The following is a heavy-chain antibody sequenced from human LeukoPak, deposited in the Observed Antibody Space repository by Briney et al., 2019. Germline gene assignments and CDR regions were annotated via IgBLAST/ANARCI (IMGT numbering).Heavy chain of an antibody. CDR1: GFTFSNYA. Sequence: GGSLRLSCAASGFTFSNYAMHWVRQAPGKGLEWVAVISYDGINKYYADSVKGRFTISRDNSKNTLYLQMNSLRAEDTAVYYCAREGWSYFDYWGQGTLVTVSS. CDR2: ISYDGINK. CDR3: AREGWSYFDY. V-gene: IGHV3-30-3*01. J-gene: IGHJ4*02.